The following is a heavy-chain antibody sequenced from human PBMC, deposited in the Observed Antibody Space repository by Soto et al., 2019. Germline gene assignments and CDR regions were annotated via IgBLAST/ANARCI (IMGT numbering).Heavy chain of an antibody. Sequence: SGTLSLTCTVTGGAISGYYWTWIRQSDGEGLEWIGRIYSSGSTNYNPSLKSRVTISLDTSMNYFSLRLSSVTAADTAVYYCARGQRFSDWFDPWGQGTLVTV. J-gene: IGHJ5*02. CDR2: IYSSGST. CDR1: GGAISGYY. V-gene: IGHV4-4*07. D-gene: IGHD3-3*01. CDR3: ARGQRFSDWFDP.